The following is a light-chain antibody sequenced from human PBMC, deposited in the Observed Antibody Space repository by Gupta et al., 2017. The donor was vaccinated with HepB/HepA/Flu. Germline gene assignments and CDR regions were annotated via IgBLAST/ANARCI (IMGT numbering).Light chain of an antibody. V-gene: IGLV7-46*01. CDR3: FRSYSADSRV. J-gene: IGLJ3*02. Sequence: QAVVPPAPSLTVSPGGTVTLTCGSSTGPVTSGLYPYWFQQKPGQAPRILIYDTSKKHSGTPARFSGSIRGGKAALTLSGAQAEDEAEYYCFRSYSADSRVFGGGTKVTVL. CDR2: DTS. CDR1: TGPVTSGLY.